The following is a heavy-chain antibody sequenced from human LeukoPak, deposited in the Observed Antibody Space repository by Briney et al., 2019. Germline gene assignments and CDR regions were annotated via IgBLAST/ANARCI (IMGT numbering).Heavy chain of an antibody. CDR3: ARDLKLIAEFDY. D-gene: IGHD2-15*01. J-gene: IGHJ4*02. Sequence: ASVKVSCKASGYTFTDYYMHWVRQAPGQGLEWMGWINPNSGGTNYAQKFQGRVTMTRDTSISTAYMELTRLRSDDTAVYYCARDLKLIAEFDYWGQGTLVTVSS. V-gene: IGHV1-2*02. CDR1: GYTFTDYY. CDR2: INPNSGGT.